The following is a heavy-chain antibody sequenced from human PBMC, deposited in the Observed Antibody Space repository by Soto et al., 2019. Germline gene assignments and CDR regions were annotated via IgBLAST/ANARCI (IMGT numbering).Heavy chain of an antibody. CDR2: MRANSGDT. CDR3: ARYIYGQGFKA. J-gene: IGHJ5*02. V-gene: IGHV1-8*01. CDR1: GDIFTNFD. D-gene: IGHD3-3*02. Sequence: QVQLVQPGAEVRKPGASVKVSCKASGDIFTNFDFNWVRQATGQGLEWIGWMRANSGDTGHDQKFQGRVSMTRDTSMSTAYMELSSLRAEYTAVYYCARYIYGQGFKAWGQGTLVFVSS.